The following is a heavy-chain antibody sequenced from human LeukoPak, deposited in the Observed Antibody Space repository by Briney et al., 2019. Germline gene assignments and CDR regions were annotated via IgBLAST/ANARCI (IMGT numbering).Heavy chain of an antibody. CDR2: ISYDGSNK. CDR3: AKAGTRYYDFWSGYPPLYYFDY. CDR1: GFTFSSYG. D-gene: IGHD3-3*01. Sequence: GGSLRLPCAASGFTFSSYGMHWVRQAPGKGLEWVAVISYDGSNKYYADSVKGRFTISRDNSKNTLYLQMNSLRAEDTAVYYCAKAGTRYYDFWSGYPPLYYFDYWGQGTLVTVSS. V-gene: IGHV3-30*18. J-gene: IGHJ4*02.